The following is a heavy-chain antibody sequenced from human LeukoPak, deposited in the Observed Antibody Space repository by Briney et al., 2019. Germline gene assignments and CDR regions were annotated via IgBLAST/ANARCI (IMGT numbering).Heavy chain of an antibody. D-gene: IGHD1-14*01. CDR2: IYPGDSDT. Sequence: KVSCKGSGYSFTSYWIGWVRQMPGKGLEWMGIIYPGDSDTRYSPSFQGQVTISADKSISTAYLQWSSLKASDTAMYYCARHVSGSGTRAYNWFDPWGQGTLVTVSS. V-gene: IGHV5-51*01. CDR1: GYSFTSYW. J-gene: IGHJ5*02. CDR3: ARHVSGSGTRAYNWFDP.